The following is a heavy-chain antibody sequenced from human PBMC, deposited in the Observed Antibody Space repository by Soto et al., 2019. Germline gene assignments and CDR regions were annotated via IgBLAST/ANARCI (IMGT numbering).Heavy chain of an antibody. J-gene: IGHJ5*02. CDR3: ARRGSSGWYSGWFDP. CDR2: IYYSGST. Sequence: SETLSLTCTVSGGSISSSSYYWGWIRQPPGKGLEWIGSIYYSGSTYYNPSLKSRVTVSVDTSKSQFSLKLSSVTAADMSVYYCARRGSSGWYSGWFDPWGQGTLVTVSS. D-gene: IGHD6-19*01. V-gene: IGHV4-39*01. CDR1: GGSISSSSYY.